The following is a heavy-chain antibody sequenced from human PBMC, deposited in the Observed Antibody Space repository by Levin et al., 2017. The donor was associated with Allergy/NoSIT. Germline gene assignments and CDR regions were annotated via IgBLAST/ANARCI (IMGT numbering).Heavy chain of an antibody. Sequence: SVKVSCKTAGASFSSNAISWLRQAPGQGLEWMGGIIPMLGTATYAQTFKGRITVTADESTSTAYMELSSLRSEDTAVYYCARDLNRWRYYKNLPMSKNWCESWGQGTLVTVS. CDR1: GASFSSNA. CDR3: ARDLNRWRYYKNLPMSKNWCES. V-gene: IGHV1-69*13. J-gene: IGHJ5*01. CDR2: IIPMLGTA. D-gene: IGHD3-10*01.